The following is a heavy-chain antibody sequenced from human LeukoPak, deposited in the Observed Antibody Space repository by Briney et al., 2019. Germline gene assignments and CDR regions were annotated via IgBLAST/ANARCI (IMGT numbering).Heavy chain of an antibody. D-gene: IGHD4-17*01. CDR2: INPNSGGT. CDR3: ARPDYGTHFDY. J-gene: IGHJ4*02. Sequence: RVASVKVSCKASGYTFTGYYMHWVRQAPGRGLEWMGWINPNSGGTNYAQKFQGRVTMTRDTSISTAYMELSRLRSDDTAVYYCARPDYGTHFDYWGQGTLVTVSS. CDR1: GYTFTGYY. V-gene: IGHV1-2*02.